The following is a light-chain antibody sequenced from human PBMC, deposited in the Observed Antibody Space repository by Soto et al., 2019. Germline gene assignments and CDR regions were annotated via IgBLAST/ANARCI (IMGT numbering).Light chain of an antibody. CDR3: QKYHSAPRT. V-gene: IGKV1-27*01. J-gene: IGKJ1*01. CDR1: QDISYY. CDR2: AAS. Sequence: DIQMTQSPSSLSSSVGDIVTITCRANQDISYYLAWYQQKQGKVPKLLIYAASTLQSGVPSRFSGSGSGTDFTLTISSLQPEDIATYYCQKYHSAPRTFGQGTKVDIK.